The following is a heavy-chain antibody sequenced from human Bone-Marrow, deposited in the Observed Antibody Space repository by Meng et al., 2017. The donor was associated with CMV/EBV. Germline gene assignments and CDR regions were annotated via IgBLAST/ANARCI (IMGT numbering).Heavy chain of an antibody. Sequence: GGSLRLSCAASGFTFSSYGMHWVRQAPGKGLEWVAFIRYDGSNKYYADSVKGRFTISRDNSTNTLYLQMNSLRAEDTAVYYCAGLRPYYFDYWGQGTLVTVSS. CDR1: GFTFSSYG. CDR3: AGLRPYYFDY. J-gene: IGHJ4*02. V-gene: IGHV3-30*02. CDR2: IRYDGSNK. D-gene: IGHD3/OR15-3a*01.